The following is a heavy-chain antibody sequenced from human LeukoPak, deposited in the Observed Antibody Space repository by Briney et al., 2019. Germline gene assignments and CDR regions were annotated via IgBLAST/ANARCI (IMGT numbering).Heavy chain of an antibody. J-gene: IGHJ4*02. CDR3: ASSDILYPSFDY. Sequence: SETLSLTCTVSGGSISSYYWGWIRQPPGKGLEWIGYIYYSGSTNYNPSLKSRVTISVDTSKNQFSLKLSSVTAADTAVYYCASSDILYPSFDYWGQGTLVTVSP. V-gene: IGHV4-59*01. D-gene: IGHD3-9*01. CDR1: GGSISSYY. CDR2: IYYSGST.